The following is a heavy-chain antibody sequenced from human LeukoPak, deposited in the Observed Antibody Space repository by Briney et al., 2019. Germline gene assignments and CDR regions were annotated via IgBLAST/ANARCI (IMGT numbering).Heavy chain of an antibody. Sequence: GGSLRLSCAASGFTFSSYAMGWVRQAPGKGLEWVSAISGTGNRTYYADSVKGRFTISRDNSKNTLYLQMNSLRAEDTAVYYCAREMATGDYWGQGTLVTVSS. CDR2: ISGTGNRT. CDR3: AREMATGDY. D-gene: IGHD5-24*01. J-gene: IGHJ4*02. CDR1: GFTFSSYA. V-gene: IGHV3-23*01.